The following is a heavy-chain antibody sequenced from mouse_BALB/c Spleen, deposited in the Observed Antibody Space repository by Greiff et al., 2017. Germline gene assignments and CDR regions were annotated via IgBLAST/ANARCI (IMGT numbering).Heavy chain of an antibody. CDR3: ARCGNYEGDAMDY. D-gene: IGHD2-1*01. CDR2: INPYNGGT. J-gene: IGHJ4*01. CDR1: GYSFTGYT. V-gene: IGHV1-18*01. Sequence: EVKLMESGPELVKPGASMKISCKASGYSFTGYTMNWVKQSHGKNLEWIGLINPYNGGTSYNQKFKGKATLTVDKSSSTAYMELLSLTSEDSAVYYCARCGNYEGDAMDYWGQGTSVTVSS.